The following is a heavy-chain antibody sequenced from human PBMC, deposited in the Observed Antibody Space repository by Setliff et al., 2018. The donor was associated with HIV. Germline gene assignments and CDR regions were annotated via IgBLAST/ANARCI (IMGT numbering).Heavy chain of an antibody. Sequence: QTLSLTCTLSGDSISSITYSWNWTRQPPGKALEWLALIYWNDDKRYSPSLKSRLTITKDTSKNQVVLTMTNMDPVDTATYYCAHRQGRWEGPFDYRGQGTLVTVS. CDR2: IYWNDDK. V-gene: IGHV2-5*01. J-gene: IGHJ4*02. CDR1: GDSISSITYS. CDR3: AHRQGRWEGPFDY. D-gene: IGHD1-26*01.